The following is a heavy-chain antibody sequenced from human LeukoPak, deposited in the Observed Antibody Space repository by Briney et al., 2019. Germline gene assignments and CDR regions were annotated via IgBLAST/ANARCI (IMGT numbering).Heavy chain of an antibody. CDR1: GFTFDDYG. V-gene: IGHV3-20*04. CDR3: ARALALGGYGDYDE. J-gene: IGHJ4*02. D-gene: IGHD5-12*01. CDR2: INWNGGST. Sequence: GGSLRLSCAASGFTFDDYGMSWVRQAPGKGLEWVSGINWNGGSTGYADSVKGRFTISRDNAKNSLYLQMNSLRPEDTALYLSARALALGGYGDYDECGQGTLVTLSS.